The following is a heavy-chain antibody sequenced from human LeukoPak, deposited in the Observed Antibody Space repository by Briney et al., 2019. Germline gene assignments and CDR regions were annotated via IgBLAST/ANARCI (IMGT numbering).Heavy chain of an antibody. D-gene: IGHD3-10*01. J-gene: IGHJ3*02. V-gene: IGHV1-69*05. CDR3: ARGKLAARGDDAFDI. Sequence: SVKVSCKASGGTFSSYAISWVRQAPGQGLEWMGGIIPIFGTANYAQKFQGRVTITTDESTSTAYMELSSLRSEDTAVYYCARGKLAARGDDAFDIWGQGTMVTVSS. CDR2: IIPIFGTA. CDR1: GGTFSSYA.